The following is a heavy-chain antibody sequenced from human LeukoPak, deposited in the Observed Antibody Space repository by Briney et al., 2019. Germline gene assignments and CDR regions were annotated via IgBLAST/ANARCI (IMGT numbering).Heavy chain of an antibody. D-gene: IGHD4-11*01. J-gene: IGHJ6*02. CDR2: FDPEDGET. CDR1: GYTLTELS. V-gene: IGHV1-24*01. CDR3: ATLYSNYFYYYGMDV. Sequence: GASVKVSCKVSGYTLTELSMHWVRQAPGKGLEWMGGFDPEDGETIYAQKFQGRVTMTEDTSTDTAYMELSSLRPEDTAVYYCATLYSNYFYYYGMDVWGQGTTVTVSS.